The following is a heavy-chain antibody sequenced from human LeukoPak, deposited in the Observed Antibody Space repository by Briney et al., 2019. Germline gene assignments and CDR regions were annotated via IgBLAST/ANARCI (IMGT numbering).Heavy chain of an antibody. Sequence: SETLSLTCTVSGGSISSYFWSWIRQPAGKGLEWIGRIYTSGITNYNPSLKSRVTMSVDTSKNRFSLKLSSVTAADTAVYYCARDLGPDCSSTRCYALDVWGQGTTVTVSS. CDR2: IYTSGIT. J-gene: IGHJ6*02. CDR3: ARDLGPDCSSTRCYALDV. D-gene: IGHD2-2*01. CDR1: GGSISSYF. V-gene: IGHV4-4*07.